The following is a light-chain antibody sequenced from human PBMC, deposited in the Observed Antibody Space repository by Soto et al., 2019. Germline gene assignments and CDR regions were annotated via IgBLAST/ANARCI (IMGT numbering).Light chain of an antibody. CDR1: SGHSNYA. CDR2: LNSDGSH. V-gene: IGLV4-69*01. CDR3: QTWGTGIQV. Sequence: QSVLTHSPSASASLGASVKLTCTLSSGHSNYAIAWHQQQPEKGPRYLMKLNSDGSHSKGDGIPDRFSGSSSGAERYLTISSLQSEDEADYYCQTWGTGIQVFGGGTKLTVL. J-gene: IGLJ2*01.